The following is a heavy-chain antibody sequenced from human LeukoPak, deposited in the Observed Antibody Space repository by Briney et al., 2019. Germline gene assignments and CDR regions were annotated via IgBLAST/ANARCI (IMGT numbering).Heavy chain of an antibody. Sequence: GGSLRLSCAASGFTFSDHYMDWVRQAPGKGLEWVGRIRNKANSYTTEYAASVKGRFIISRDDSKNSLYLRMNSLKTEDTGVYYCARVGIVGATGYFDNWGQGTLVSVSS. CDR3: ARVGIVGATGYFDN. J-gene: IGHJ4*02. CDR1: GFTFSDHY. D-gene: IGHD1-26*01. V-gene: IGHV3-72*01. CDR2: IRNKANSYTT.